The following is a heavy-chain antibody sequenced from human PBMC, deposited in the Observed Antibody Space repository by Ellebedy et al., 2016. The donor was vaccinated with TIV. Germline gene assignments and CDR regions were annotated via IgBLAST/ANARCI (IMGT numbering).Heavy chain of an antibody. V-gene: IGHV3-23*01. J-gene: IGHJ3*02. Sequence: GESLKISCAASGFTFSSYAMSWVRQAPGKGLEWVSAISGSGGSTYYADSVKGRFTISRDNSKNTLYLQMNSLRAEDTAVHYCARADTGNRRSHSGDDAFDIWGQGTMVTVSS. D-gene: IGHD5-18*01. CDR2: ISGSGGST. CDR3: ARADTGNRRSHSGDDAFDI. CDR1: GFTFSSYA.